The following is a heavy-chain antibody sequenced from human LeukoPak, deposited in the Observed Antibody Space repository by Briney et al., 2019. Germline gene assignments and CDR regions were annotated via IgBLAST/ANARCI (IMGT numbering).Heavy chain of an antibody. J-gene: IGHJ3*02. CDR3: ARVRRITIFGVVIHDAFDI. CDR1: GYTFTDYY. V-gene: IGHV1-69-2*01. Sequence: GASVKVSCKASGYTFTDYYMHWVQQAPGKGLEWMGRVDPEDGETIYAEKFQGRVTITADTSTDTAYMELSSLRSEDTAVYYCARVRRITIFGVVIHDAFDIWGQGTMDTVSS. CDR2: VDPEDGET. D-gene: IGHD3-3*01.